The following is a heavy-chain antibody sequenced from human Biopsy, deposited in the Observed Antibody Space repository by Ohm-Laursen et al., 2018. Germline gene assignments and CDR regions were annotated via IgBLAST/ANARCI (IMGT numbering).Heavy chain of an antibody. V-gene: IGHV4-61*01. Sequence: SETLSLTCTVSGDSVSGGSFYWTWLRPPPGQGLEYIGYIYDRGSTANYNPSLESRATMSANMPKNQCSLKLSSVTAADTAIYYCARGMRSSGWPYFDSWGQGTLVTVSS. J-gene: IGHJ4*02. CDR2: IYDRGSTA. CDR3: ARGMRSSGWPYFDS. CDR1: GDSVSGGSFY. D-gene: IGHD6-19*01.